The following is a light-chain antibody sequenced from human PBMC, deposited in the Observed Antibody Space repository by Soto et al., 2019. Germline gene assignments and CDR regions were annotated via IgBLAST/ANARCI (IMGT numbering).Light chain of an antibody. Sequence: QSVMTQPPSASGTPGQRVTISCSGRSSNIGSNSVNWYQQLPGTAPKLLIYNIDQRPSGVPDRFLGSKSGSSASLAISGLQSEDEADYYCASWDDRLSGPIFGGGTKVTVL. CDR2: NID. V-gene: IGLV1-44*01. CDR1: SSNIGSNS. CDR3: ASWDDRLSGPI. J-gene: IGLJ2*01.